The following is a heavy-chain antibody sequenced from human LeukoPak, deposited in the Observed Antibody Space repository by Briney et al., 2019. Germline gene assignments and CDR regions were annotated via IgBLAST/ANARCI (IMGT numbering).Heavy chain of an antibody. Sequence: ESLKISCQGFGYPFTTSWIGWVRQLPGKGLEWTAIIYAGNSDAKYSPSFQGQVSISTDRSISTAYLHWSSLKASDTAIYYCAIINHPDGRVYWGQGTLVTVSS. CDR2: IYAGNSDA. D-gene: IGHD5-24*01. V-gene: IGHV5-51*01. CDR1: GYPFTTSW. CDR3: AIINHPDGRVY. J-gene: IGHJ4*02.